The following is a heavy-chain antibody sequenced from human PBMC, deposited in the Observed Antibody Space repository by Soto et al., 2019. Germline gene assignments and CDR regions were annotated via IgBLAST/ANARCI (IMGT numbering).Heavy chain of an antibody. CDR1: GGTFSSYA. CDR2: IIPIFGTA. CDR3: ARGNSPKDYYDSSVGYYYYYGMDV. V-gene: IGHV1-69*01. D-gene: IGHD3-22*01. J-gene: IGHJ6*02. Sequence: QVQLVQSGAEVKKPGSSVKVSCKASGGTFSSYAISWVRQAPGQGLEWMGGIIPIFGTANYAQKFQGRVTITADESTSTAYMELSSLRSEDTAVYYCARGNSPKDYYDSSVGYYYYYGMDVWGQGTTVTVSS.